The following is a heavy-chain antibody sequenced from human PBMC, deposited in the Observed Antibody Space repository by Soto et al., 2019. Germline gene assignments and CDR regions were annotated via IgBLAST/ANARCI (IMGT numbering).Heavy chain of an antibody. Sequence: SVKVSCKASGGTFSSYAISWVRQAPGQGLEWMGGIIPIFGTANYAQKFQGRVTITADESTSTAYMELSSLRSEDTAVYYCARVSGYYSGGSCYQFPYYYGMDVWGQGTTVTVSS. CDR3: ARVSGYYSGGSCYQFPYYYGMDV. CDR2: IIPIFGTA. D-gene: IGHD2-15*01. V-gene: IGHV1-69*13. J-gene: IGHJ6*02. CDR1: GGTFSSYA.